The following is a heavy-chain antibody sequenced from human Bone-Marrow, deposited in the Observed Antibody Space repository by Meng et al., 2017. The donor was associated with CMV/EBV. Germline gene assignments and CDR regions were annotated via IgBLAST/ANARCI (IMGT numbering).Heavy chain of an antibody. J-gene: IGHJ4*02. V-gene: IGHV1-45*02. CDR3: AQPTGGYSSGQFDY. D-gene: IGHD6-19*01. CDR2: ITPFNGNT. CDR1: GYTFTYRY. Sequence: SVKVSCKASGYTFTYRYLHWVRQAPGQALEWMGWITPFNGNTNYAQKFQDRVTITADKSTSTAYMELSSLRSEDTAVYYCAQPTGGYSSGQFDYWGQGTLVTVSS.